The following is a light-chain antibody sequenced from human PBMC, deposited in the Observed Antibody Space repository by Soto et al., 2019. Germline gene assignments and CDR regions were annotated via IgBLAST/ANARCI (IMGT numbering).Light chain of an antibody. J-gene: IGLJ1*01. V-gene: IGLV2-14*01. CDR3: SLYTSSSTYA. CDR1: SSDVGGYNY. CDR2: DVS. Sequence: QSALTQPASVSGSPGQSIAISCTGTSSDVGGYNYVSWYQQRPGKAPKLMVYDVSNRPSGVSNRFSGSKSGNPASLTISGLQAEDEADYYCSLYTSSSTYASGPGTKVTVL.